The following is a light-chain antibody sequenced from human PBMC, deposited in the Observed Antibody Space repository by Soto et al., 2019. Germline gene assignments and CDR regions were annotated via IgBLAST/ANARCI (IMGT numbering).Light chain of an antibody. J-gene: IGLJ3*02. CDR1: NSDIGSNY. CDR2: RNN. CDR3: AAWDDSLSGRV. V-gene: IGLV1-47*01. Sequence: QPVLTQPPSASGTPGQRVSISCSGNNSDIGSNYVYWYQQLPGTAPKLLIYRNNQRPSGVPDRFSGSKSGTSASLAISGLRSEDEADYYCAAWDDSLSGRVFGGGTKLTVL.